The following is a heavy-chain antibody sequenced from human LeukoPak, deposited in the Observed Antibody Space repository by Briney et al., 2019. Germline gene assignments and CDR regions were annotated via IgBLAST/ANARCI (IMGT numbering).Heavy chain of an antibody. D-gene: IGHD5-18*01. CDR1: GFTVSSNY. J-gene: IGHJ4*02. CDR2: IYSGGST. CDR3: ARVRNTAMAIYYFDY. V-gene: IGHV3-53*04. Sequence: PGGSLRLSCAASGFTVSSNYMSWVRQAPGKGLGWVSVIYSGGSTYYADSVKGRFTISRHNSKNTLYLQMNSLRAEDTAVYYCARVRNTAMAIYYFDYWGQGTLVTVSS.